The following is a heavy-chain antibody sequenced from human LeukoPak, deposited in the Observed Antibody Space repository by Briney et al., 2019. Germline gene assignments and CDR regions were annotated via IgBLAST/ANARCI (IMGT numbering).Heavy chain of an antibody. J-gene: IGHJ3*02. Sequence: ASVTVSCKASGYTFTTYGISWVRQAPGQGLEWMGWISAYNGHTNYAQNLQGRVTMTTDTSTSTAYMELRSLRSDDTAVYYCARAGLWELPRYAFDIWGQGTMVTVSS. V-gene: IGHV1-18*01. CDR1: GYTFTTYG. CDR2: ISAYNGHT. CDR3: ARAGLWELPRYAFDI. D-gene: IGHD1-26*01.